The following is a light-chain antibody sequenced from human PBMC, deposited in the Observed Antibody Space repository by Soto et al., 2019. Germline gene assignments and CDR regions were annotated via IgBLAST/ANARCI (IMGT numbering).Light chain of an antibody. CDR2: GAS. Sequence: IHMTQSPSSLSPSVGPRVTLTCRASQSISRHLNWYQQKPGRAPRLLIYGASNLQSGVPSRFSGSGSGTDFTLTISSLLPEDFATYYCQQGYSTPVTFGQGTRLEIK. J-gene: IGKJ5*01. V-gene: IGKV1-39*01. CDR1: QSISRH. CDR3: QQGYSTPVT.